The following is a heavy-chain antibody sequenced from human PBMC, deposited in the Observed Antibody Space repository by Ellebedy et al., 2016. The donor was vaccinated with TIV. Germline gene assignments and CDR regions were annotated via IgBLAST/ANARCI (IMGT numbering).Heavy chain of an antibody. V-gene: IGHV3-7*01. Sequence: GESLKISCAASGFSFRSYWMSWVRQAPGKGLEWVANIYQDGGVQYYVDSVKGRFTISRDNADHSLFLQMNSLRAEDTAVYYCARRGSYGDYAVQINSWLDTWGRGTLVAVSS. CDR3: ARRGSYGDYAVQINSWLDT. CDR1: GFSFRSYW. J-gene: IGHJ5*02. CDR2: IYQDGGVQ. D-gene: IGHD4-17*01.